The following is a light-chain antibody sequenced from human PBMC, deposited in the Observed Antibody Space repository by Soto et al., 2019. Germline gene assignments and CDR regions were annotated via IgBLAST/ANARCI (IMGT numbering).Light chain of an antibody. CDR2: LGS. J-gene: IGKJ1*01. CDR1: PSLLNSNGYNY. Sequence: DIVMTQSPLSLPVTPGEPASISCRSSPSLLNSNGYNYLDWYLQKPGQSPQLLIYLGSSRASGVPDRFSGSGSGTDFTLTISRVEAEDVGFYYCMQALQAPLTFGQGTRVEIK. CDR3: MQALQAPLT. V-gene: IGKV2-28*01.